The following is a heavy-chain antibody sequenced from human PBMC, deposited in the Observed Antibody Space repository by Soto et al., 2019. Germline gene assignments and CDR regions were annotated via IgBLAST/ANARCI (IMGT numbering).Heavy chain of an antibody. CDR3: ARLLGYSSDYYSGIDV. CDR2: IYPGDSDT. CDR1: GYNFPYHW. J-gene: IGHJ6*02. Sequence: PGESLKISCEGSGYNFPYHWIGWVRQTPGKGLEWMGIIYPGDSDTRSSPSFQGQVTFSADRSINTAYLQWTSLKASDTATYYCARLLGYSSDYYSGIDVWGQGTTVTVSS. D-gene: IGHD5-12*01. V-gene: IGHV5-51*01.